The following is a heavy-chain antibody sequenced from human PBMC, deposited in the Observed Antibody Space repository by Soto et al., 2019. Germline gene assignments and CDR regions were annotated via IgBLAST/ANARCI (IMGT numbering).Heavy chain of an antibody. J-gene: IGHJ4*02. CDR3: ARDRYYDSSGYYGH. D-gene: IGHD3-22*01. V-gene: IGHV1-2*04. CDR1: GYTFTGYY. CDR2: INPNSGGT. Sequence: ASVKVSCKASGYTFTGYYMHWVRQAPGQGLEWMGWINPNSGGTNYAQKFQGWVTMTGDTSISTAYMELSRLRSDDTAVYYCARDRYYDSSGYYGHWGQGTLVTVSS.